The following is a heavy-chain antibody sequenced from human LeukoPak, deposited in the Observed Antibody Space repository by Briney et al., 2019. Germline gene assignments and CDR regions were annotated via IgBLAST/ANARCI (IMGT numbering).Heavy chain of an antibody. CDR3: ARVYQSAEYYFDY. CDR1: GGSIDSYY. V-gene: IGHV4-59*01. D-gene: IGHD2-2*01. CDR2: IYYTGST. Sequence: SETLSLTCTVSGGSIDSYYWSWIRQPPGKGLEWIGSIYYTGSTEYHPSLKSRVTISLDTSKNQFSLKLTSVTAADTAVYYCARVYQSAEYYFDYWGQGNLVSVSS. J-gene: IGHJ4*02.